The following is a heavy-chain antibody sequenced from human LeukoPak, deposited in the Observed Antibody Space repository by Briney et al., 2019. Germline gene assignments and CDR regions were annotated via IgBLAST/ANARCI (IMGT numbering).Heavy chain of an antibody. J-gene: IGHJ4*01. Sequence: PGGSLRLSCAASGFTLSSYGMSWVRQAPGKGLEWVANIEADAKSEYYVDSVKGRFTISRDNAKNSLFLQMNNLRAEDTAVYYCAKDWRGGHTFDQWGHGTLVTVSS. CDR3: AKDWRGGHTFDQ. V-gene: IGHV3-7*01. CDR1: GFTLSSYG. D-gene: IGHD6-25*01. CDR2: IEADAKSE.